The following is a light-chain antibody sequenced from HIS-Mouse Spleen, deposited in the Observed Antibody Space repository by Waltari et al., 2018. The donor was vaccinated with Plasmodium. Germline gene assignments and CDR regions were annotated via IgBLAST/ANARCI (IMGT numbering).Light chain of an antibody. CDR2: DVS. CDR1: SSDVGGYNY. J-gene: IGLJ2*01. CDR3: CSYAGSYTLV. V-gene: IGLV2-11*01. Sequence: QSALTQPRSGSGSPGQSVTISCPGTSSDVGGYNYVSWYQQHPGKAPKLMIYDVSKRPSVVPDRFSGSKSGNTAFLTISGLQAEDEADYYCCSYAGSYTLVVGGGTKLTVL.